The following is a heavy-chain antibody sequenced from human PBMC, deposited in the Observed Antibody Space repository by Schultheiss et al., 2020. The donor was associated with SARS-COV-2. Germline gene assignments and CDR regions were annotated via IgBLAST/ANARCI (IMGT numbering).Heavy chain of an antibody. V-gene: IGHV3-23*01. CDR2: ISGSGGST. CDR1: GFTFSSYA. Sequence: AGSLRLSCAASGFTFSSYAMSWVRQAPGKGLEWVSAISGSGGSTYYADSVKGRFTISRDNSKNTLYLQMNSLRAEDTAVYYCAKDFAGFMYYYDSSGYYYFDYWGQGTLVTVSS. J-gene: IGHJ4*02. CDR3: AKDFAGFMYYYDSSGYYYFDY. D-gene: IGHD3-22*01.